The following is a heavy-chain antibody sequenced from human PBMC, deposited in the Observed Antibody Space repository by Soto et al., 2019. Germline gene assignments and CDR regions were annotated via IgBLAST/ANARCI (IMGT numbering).Heavy chain of an antibody. V-gene: IGHV3-33*01. CDR3: ARDRGSYGDFDY. CDR1: GFTFSSYG. Sequence: QVQLVESGGGVVQPGRSLRLSCAASGFTFSSYGMHWVRQAPGKGLEWVAVIWYDGSNKYYADSVKGRFTISRDNSKNTLYLQMNSLRAEDTAVYYCARDRGSYGDFDYWGQGTLVTVSS. D-gene: IGHD1-26*01. CDR2: IWYDGSNK. J-gene: IGHJ4*02.